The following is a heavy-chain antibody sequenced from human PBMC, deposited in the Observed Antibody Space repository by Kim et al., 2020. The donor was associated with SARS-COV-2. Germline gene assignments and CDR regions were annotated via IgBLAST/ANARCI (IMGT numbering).Heavy chain of an antibody. CDR3: ARPGIAAAGTYGMDV. CDR1: GGSFSGYY. V-gene: IGHV4-34*01. D-gene: IGHD6-13*01. CDR2: INHSGST. J-gene: IGHJ6*02. Sequence: SETLSLTCAVYGGSFSGYYWSWIRQPPGKGLEWIGEINHSGSTNYNPSLKSRVTISVDTSKNQFSLKLSSVTAADTAVYYCARPGIAAAGTYGMDVWGQGTTVTVSS.